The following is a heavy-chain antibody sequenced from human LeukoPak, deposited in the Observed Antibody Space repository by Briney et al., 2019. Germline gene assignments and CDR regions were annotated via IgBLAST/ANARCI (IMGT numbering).Heavy chain of an antibody. Sequence: SETLSVTCTVSGGSITSSNYWGWIRQPPGKGLEGIGSIHYAGNTYYNPPLESRVTISVDKSKNRFFLKLNSVTAADTAVFFCARVQTDTSGYYYSLLWFDPWGRGTLVTVSS. CDR1: GGSITSSNY. J-gene: IGHJ5*02. V-gene: IGHV4-39*07. D-gene: IGHD3-22*01. CDR2: IHYAGNT. CDR3: ARVQTDTSGYYYSLLWFDP.